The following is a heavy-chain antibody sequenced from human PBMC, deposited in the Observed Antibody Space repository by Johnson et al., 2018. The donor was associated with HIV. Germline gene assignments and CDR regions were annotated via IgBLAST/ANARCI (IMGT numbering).Heavy chain of an antibody. V-gene: IGHV3-11*04. D-gene: IGHD4-17*01. J-gene: IGHJ3*01. CDR1: GFIFSKYN. CDR3: ARDATPWGGDYVGYAFDL. CDR2: ITSSGSSV. Sequence: QVQLVESGGGLVKPGGSLRLSCKVSGFIFSKYNMAWIRQAPGKGLECLSYITSSGSSVYYTDSVKGRFTISRDNAKTSLFLRMNSLRAEDSAIYYCARDATPWGGDYVGYAFDLWGQGTVVTVSS.